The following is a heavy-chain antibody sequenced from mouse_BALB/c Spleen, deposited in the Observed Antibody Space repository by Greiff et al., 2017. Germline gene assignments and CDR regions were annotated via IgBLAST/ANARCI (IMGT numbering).Heavy chain of an antibody. V-gene: IGHV2-2*02. J-gene: IGHJ2*01. D-gene: IGHD1-1*01. CDR2: IWSGGST. CDR3: ARNLYYYGSSLYYFDY. Sequence: QVQLQQSGPGLVQPSQSLSITCTVSGFSLTSYGVHWVRQSPGKGLEWLGVIWSGGSTDYNAAFISRLSISKDNSKSQVFFKMNSLQANDTAIYYCARNLYYYGSSLYYFDYWGQGTTLTVSS. CDR1: GFSLTSYG.